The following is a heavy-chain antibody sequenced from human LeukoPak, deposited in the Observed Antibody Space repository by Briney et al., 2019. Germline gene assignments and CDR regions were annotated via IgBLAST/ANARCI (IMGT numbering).Heavy chain of an antibody. V-gene: IGHV3-21*01. D-gene: IGHD2-15*01. Sequence: GGSLRLSCAASGFTFSNYSMNWVGHAPGKGLDWVLSISSSSSYIYYADSAKGRFTISKDNAKNSLYLQMNSLRAEDTAVYYCARDSAVDCSGGSCYSDFQHWGQGTLVTVSS. J-gene: IGHJ1*01. CDR1: GFTFSNYS. CDR3: ARDSAVDCSGGSCYSDFQH. CDR2: ISSSSSYI.